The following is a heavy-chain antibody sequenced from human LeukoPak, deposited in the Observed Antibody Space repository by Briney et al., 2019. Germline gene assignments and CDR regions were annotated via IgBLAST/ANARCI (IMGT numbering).Heavy chain of an antibody. CDR1: GDSVSSNSAA. V-gene: IGHV6-1*01. CDR2: TYYRFKWYN. D-gene: IGHD3-3*01. Sequence: SQTLSLTCALSGDSVSSNSAAWNWIRQSPSRGLEWLGRTYYRFKWYNDYAVSVKSRITINPDTSKNQFSLQLNPVTPEDKDVYYCVRDSSDYDFWSGYYSYWFDPWGQGTLVTVSS. CDR3: VRDSSDYDFWSGYYSYWFDP. J-gene: IGHJ5*02.